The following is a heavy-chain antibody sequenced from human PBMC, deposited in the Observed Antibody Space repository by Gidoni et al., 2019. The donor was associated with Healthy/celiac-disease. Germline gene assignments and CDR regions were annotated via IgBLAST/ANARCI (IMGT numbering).Heavy chain of an antibody. D-gene: IGHD2-15*01. V-gene: IGHV3-30*18. J-gene: IGHJ4*02. CDR3: AKDRFVVVVAATPFGDY. CDR1: GFTFSRYG. Sequence: QVQLVESGGGVVQPGRSLRLSCAASGFTFSRYGMHWVRQAPGKGLEWVAVISYDGSNKYYADSVKGRFTISRDNSKNTLHLQMNILRAEDTAVYYRAKDRFVVVVAATPFGDYWGQGTLVTVSS. CDR2: ISYDGSNK.